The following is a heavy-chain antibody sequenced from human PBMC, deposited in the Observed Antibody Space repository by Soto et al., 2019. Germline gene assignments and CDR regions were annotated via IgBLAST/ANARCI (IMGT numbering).Heavy chain of an antibody. CDR2: IIPILGIA. CDR1: GGTFSSYT. Sequence: EASVKVSCKASGGTFSSYTISWVRQAPGQGLEWMGRIIPILGIANYAQKFQGRVTITADKSTSTAYMELSSLRSEDTAVYYCARVEGGYYGSGSYGFDYWGQGGLVTVS. J-gene: IGHJ4*02. V-gene: IGHV1-69*02. CDR3: ARVEGGYYGSGSYGFDY. D-gene: IGHD3-10*01.